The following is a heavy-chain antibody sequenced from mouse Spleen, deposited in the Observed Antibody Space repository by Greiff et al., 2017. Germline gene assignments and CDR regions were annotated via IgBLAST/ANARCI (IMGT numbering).Heavy chain of an antibody. CDR1: GYSITSGYY. J-gene: IGHJ3*01. CDR3: ASRSTMIIPFAY. CDR2: ISYDGSN. D-gene: IGHD2-4*01. V-gene: IGHV3-6*01. Sequence: VQLKQSGPGLVKPSQSLSLTCSVTGYSITSGYYWNWIRQFPGNKLEWMGYISYDGSNNYNPSLKNRISITRDTSKNQFFLKLNSVTTEDTATYYCASRSTMIIPFAYWGQGTLVTVSA.